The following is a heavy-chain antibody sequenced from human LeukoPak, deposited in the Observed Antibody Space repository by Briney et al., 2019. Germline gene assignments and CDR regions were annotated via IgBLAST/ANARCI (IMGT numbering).Heavy chain of an antibody. J-gene: IGHJ4*02. CDR2: IYYSGST. V-gene: IGHV4-39*01. Sequence: SETLSLTCTVSGGSISSSSYYWGWIRQPPGKGLEWIGSIYYSGSTYYNPSLKSRVTISVDTSKNQFSLKLSSVTAADTAVYYCARQYCSSTSCYFSPAYYFDYWGQGTLVTVSS. D-gene: IGHD2-2*01. CDR3: ARQYCSSTSCYFSPAYYFDY. CDR1: GGSISSSSYY.